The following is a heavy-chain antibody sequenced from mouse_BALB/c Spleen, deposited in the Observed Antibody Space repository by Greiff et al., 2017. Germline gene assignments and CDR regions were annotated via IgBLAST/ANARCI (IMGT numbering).Heavy chain of an antibody. J-gene: IGHJ1*01. Sequence: VQLKESGPGLVKPSQSLSLTCTVTGYSITSDYAWNWIRQFPGNKLEWMGYISYSGSTSYNPSLKSRISITRDTSKNQFFLQLNSVTTEDTATYYCAVNYYGSSYRYFDVWGAGTTVTVSS. CDR3: AVNYYGSSYRYFDV. D-gene: IGHD1-1*01. CDR2: ISYSGST. CDR1: GYSITSDYA. V-gene: IGHV3-2*02.